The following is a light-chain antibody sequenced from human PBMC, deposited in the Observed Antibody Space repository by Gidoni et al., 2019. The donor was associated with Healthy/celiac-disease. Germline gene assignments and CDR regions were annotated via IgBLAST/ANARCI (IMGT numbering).Light chain of an antibody. CDR2: KAS. V-gene: IGKV1-5*03. CDR1: QSISSW. Sequence: DIQMTQSPSTLSASVGDRVTITCRASQSISSWLAWYQQKPGKAPKLLIYKASSLESGVPSRFSGSGSGTEFTINISSLQPDDFATYYCQQYNSYWGNFGQGTKMEIK. J-gene: IGKJ2*01. CDR3: QQYNSYWGN.